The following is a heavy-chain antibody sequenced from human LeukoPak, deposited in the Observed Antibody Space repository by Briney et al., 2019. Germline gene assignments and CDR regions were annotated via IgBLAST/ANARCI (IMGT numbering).Heavy chain of an antibody. CDR3: AKGYYFDILSGYSSLDS. CDR2: ISGSGGST. CDR1: GFTFGSYS. D-gene: IGHD3-9*01. J-gene: IGHJ4*02. V-gene: IGHV3-23*01. Sequence: GGSLRLPCAASGFTFGSYSMTWVRQAPGKGLEWVSSISGSGGSTYYADSVKGRFTISRDDSKNTLYLQMNSLRAEDTAAYYCAKGYYFDILSGYSSLDSWGQGTLVTVSS.